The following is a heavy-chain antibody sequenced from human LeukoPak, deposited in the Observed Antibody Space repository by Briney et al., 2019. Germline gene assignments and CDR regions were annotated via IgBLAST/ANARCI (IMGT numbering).Heavy chain of an antibody. D-gene: IGHD3-9*01. CDR1: GYTFTSYG. J-gene: IGHJ4*02. CDR2: ISAYNGNT. Sequence: GASVKVSCKPSGYTFTSYGISWVRQAPGQGLEWMGWISAYNGNTNYAQKLQGRVTMTTDTSTSTAYMELRSLRSDDTAVYYCVLKYYDILTGHDLNFDYRGQGTLVTVSS. CDR3: VLKYYDILTGHDLNFDY. V-gene: IGHV1-18*01.